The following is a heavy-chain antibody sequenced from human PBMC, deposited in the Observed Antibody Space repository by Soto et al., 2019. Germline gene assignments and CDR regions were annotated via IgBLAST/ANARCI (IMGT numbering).Heavy chain of an antibody. CDR1: GGSISSSSYY. Sequence: SETLSLTCTVSGGSISSSSYYWGWIRQPPGKGLEWIGSIYYSGSTYYNPSLKSRVTISVDTSKNQFSLKLSSVTAADTAVYYCARPRYGDHRDLNMDVWGKGTTVTVSS. CDR2: IYYSGST. CDR3: ARPRYGDHRDLNMDV. J-gene: IGHJ6*03. D-gene: IGHD4-17*01. V-gene: IGHV4-39*01.